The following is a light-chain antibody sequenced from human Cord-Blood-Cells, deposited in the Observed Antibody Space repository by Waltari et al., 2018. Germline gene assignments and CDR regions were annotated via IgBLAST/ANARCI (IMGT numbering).Light chain of an antibody. CDR2: DVS. J-gene: IGLJ3*02. CDR3: SSYTSSSTWV. V-gene: IGLV2-14*01. CDR1: SSDAGGYIY. Sequence: QSALPQPASVSGSPGQSITISCTRTSSDAGGYIYVSWYQQHPGKAPKLMIYDVSNRPSGVSNRFSGSKSGNTASLTISGLQADDEADYYCSSYTSSSTWVFGGGTKLTVL.